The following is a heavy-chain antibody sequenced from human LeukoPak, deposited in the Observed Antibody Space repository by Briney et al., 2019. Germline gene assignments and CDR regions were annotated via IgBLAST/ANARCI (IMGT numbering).Heavy chain of an antibody. Sequence: GGSLRLSCAASGFTFSSYAMSWVRQAPGKGLEWVSVISGSGGSTYYADSVKGRFTISRDNSKNTLYLQMNSLRAEDTAVYYCAKDVDPSLRFYHYYYYGMDVWGQGTTVTVSS. V-gene: IGHV3-23*01. CDR3: AKDVDPSLRFYHYYYYGMDV. D-gene: IGHD3-3*01. CDR1: GFTFSSYA. J-gene: IGHJ6*02. CDR2: ISGSGGST.